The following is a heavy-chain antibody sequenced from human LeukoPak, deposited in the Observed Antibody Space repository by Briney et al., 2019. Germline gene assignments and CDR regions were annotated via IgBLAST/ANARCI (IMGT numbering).Heavy chain of an antibody. Sequence: GGSLRLSCAASGFSFNNYWMTWVRQAPGKGLEWVANIKQDGSEKYYVDSVKGRFTISRDNAKNSLYLQMNSLRAEDTAVYYCAREYYYDSSGYYLDDAFDIWGQGTMVTVSS. CDR2: IKQDGSEK. CDR1: GFSFNNYW. D-gene: IGHD3-22*01. J-gene: IGHJ3*02. CDR3: AREYYYDSSGYYLDDAFDI. V-gene: IGHV3-7*01.